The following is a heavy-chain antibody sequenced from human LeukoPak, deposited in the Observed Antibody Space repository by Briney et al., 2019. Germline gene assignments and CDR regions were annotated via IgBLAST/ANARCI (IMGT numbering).Heavy chain of an antibody. CDR1: GFTFNTYD. CDR2: ISTSGGST. Sequence: PGGSLRLSCAASGFTFNTYDMSWVRQAPGKGLEWVSSISTSGGSTYYADSVKGRFTISRDNSKNTLYLQMNSLTAEDTAVYYCAKGRTSGYYAHFDQWGQGTQVTVSS. CDR3: AKGRTSGYYAHFDQ. D-gene: IGHD3-22*01. V-gene: IGHV3-23*01. J-gene: IGHJ4*02.